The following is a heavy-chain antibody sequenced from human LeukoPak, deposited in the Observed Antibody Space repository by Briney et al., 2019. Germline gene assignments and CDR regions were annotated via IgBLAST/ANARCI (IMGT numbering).Heavy chain of an antibody. CDR2: IYYSGST. J-gene: IGHJ4*02. V-gene: IGHV4-39*01. CDR3: ARMGIAAAGTDY. D-gene: IGHD6-13*01. Sequence: SETLSLTCTVSGGSISSSSYYWGWIRQPPGKGLEWIGSIYYSGSTYYNPSLKSRVTISVDTSKNQSSLKLSSVTAADTAVYYCARMGIAAAGTDYWGQGTLVTVSS. CDR1: GGSISSSSYY.